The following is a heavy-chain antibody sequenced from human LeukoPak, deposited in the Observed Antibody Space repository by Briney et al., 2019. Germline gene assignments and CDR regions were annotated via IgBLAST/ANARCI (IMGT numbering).Heavy chain of an antibody. CDR1: GASITSYY. D-gene: IGHD2-15*01. CDR2: FYYSGSD. J-gene: IGHJ4*02. CDR3: VRGYCSGATCYHFDY. Sequence: PSETLSLTCTVSGASITSYYWNWIRQPSGKGLEWIGYFYYSGSDNYNPSLKSRITISVDTSKNQFSLKLSSVTAADTAVYYCVRGYCSGATCYHFDYWGQGTLVTASS. V-gene: IGHV4-59*01.